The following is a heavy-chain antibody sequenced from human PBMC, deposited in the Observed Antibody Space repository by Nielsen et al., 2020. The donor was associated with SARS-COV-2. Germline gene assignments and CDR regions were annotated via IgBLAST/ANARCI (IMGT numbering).Heavy chain of an antibody. J-gene: IGHJ3*02. Sequence: SETLSLTCAVYGGSFSGYYWSWIRHPPGKGLEWIGEINHSGSTNYNPSLKSRVTISVDTSKNQFSLKLSSVTAADTAVYYCARAIGDSSGYYYFLAFDIWGQGTMVTVSS. V-gene: IGHV4-34*01. CDR2: INHSGST. CDR3: ARAIGDSSGYYYFLAFDI. CDR1: GGSFSGYY. D-gene: IGHD3-22*01.